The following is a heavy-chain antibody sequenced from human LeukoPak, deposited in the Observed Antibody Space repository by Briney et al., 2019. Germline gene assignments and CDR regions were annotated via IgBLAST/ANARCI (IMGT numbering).Heavy chain of an antibody. Sequence: GESLKISCKGSGYSFTSYWIGWVRQMPGKGLEWMGIIYPGDSDTRYSPSFQGQVTISADKSISTAYLQWSSLKASDTAMYYCARRLDYYDSSGYSRGHWYFDLWGRGTLVTVSS. J-gene: IGHJ2*01. CDR2: IYPGDSDT. D-gene: IGHD3-22*01. CDR1: GYSFTSYW. V-gene: IGHV5-51*01. CDR3: ARRLDYYDSSGYSRGHWYFDL.